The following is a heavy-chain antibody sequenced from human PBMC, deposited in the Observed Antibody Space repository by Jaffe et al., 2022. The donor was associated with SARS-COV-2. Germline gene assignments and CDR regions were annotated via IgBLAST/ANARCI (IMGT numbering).Heavy chain of an antibody. V-gene: IGHV3-30*04. Sequence: QVQLVESGGGVVQPGRSLRLSCAASGFTFSSYAMHWVRQAPGKGLEWVAVISYDGSNKYYADSVKGRFTISRDNSKNTLYLQMNSLRAEDTAVYYCAREGEYYYDSSGSSAFDIWGQGTMVTVSS. J-gene: IGHJ3*02. CDR3: AREGEYYYDSSGSSAFDI. CDR2: ISYDGSNK. D-gene: IGHD3-22*01. CDR1: GFTFSSYA.